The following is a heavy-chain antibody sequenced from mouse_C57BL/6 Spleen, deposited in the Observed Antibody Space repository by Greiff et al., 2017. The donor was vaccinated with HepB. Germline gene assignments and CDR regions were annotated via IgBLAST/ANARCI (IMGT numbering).Heavy chain of an antibody. CDR1: GYTFTSYW. V-gene: IGHV1-50*01. Sequence: QVQLQQPGAELVKPGASVKLSCKASGYTFTSYWMQWVKQRPGQGLEWIGEIDPSDSYTNYNQKFKGKATLTVDTSSSTAYMQLSSLTSEDSAVYYCARGGGITTDAMDYWGQGTSVTVSS. CDR3: ARGGGITTDAMDY. D-gene: IGHD1-1*01. J-gene: IGHJ4*01. CDR2: IDPSDSYT.